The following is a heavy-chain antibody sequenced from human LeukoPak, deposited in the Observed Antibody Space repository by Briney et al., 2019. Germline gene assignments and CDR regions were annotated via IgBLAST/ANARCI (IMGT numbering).Heavy chain of an antibody. Sequence: SETLSLTCTVSGGSFSSSAYFWGWVRQPPGKGLEWIGSIYYSGSTYHNPSLKSRVTISVDTSKNQFSLKLSSATAADTAVYYCARQTADSRGFYMYHFDSWGQGTLVTVSS. CDR3: ARQTADSRGFYMYHFDS. CDR1: GGSFSSSAYF. CDR2: IYYSGST. J-gene: IGHJ4*02. D-gene: IGHD6-19*01. V-gene: IGHV4-39*01.